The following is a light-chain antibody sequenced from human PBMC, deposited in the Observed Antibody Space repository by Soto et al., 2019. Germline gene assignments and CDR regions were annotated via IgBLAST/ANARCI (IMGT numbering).Light chain of an antibody. CDR1: QSVRSN. Sequence: EIVMTQSPATLSVSPGERATLSCRASQSVRSNLAWYQQNPGQGPRLLIYGASTRATGIPARFSGSGSGTEFTLTISSLQSEDFAVYYCQQYNNWWTFGQGTKVDI. V-gene: IGKV3-15*01. J-gene: IGKJ1*01. CDR2: GAS. CDR3: QQYNNWWT.